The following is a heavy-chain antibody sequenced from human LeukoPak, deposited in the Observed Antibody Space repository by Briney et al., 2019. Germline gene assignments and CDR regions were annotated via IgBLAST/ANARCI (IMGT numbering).Heavy chain of an antibody. J-gene: IGHJ5*02. D-gene: IGHD1-26*01. CDR1: GYTFTGHF. Sequence: ASVKVSCKASGYTFTGHFIQWARQAPGQGPEWMGRIDPNDGGTNYAQKFQGRVTMTRDTSISTAYMKLSSLRSDDTAVYYCARGSDSGTPRWFDPWGQGTLVTV. CDR3: ARGSDSGTPRWFDP. V-gene: IGHV1-2*06. CDR2: IDPNDGGT.